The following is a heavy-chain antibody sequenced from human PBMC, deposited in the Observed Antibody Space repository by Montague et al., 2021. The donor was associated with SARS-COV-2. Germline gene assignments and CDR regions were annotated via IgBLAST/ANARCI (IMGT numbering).Heavy chain of an antibody. J-gene: IGHJ5*02. CDR1: GFTFDDYA. CDR3: AKDGSSSWYGWFDP. V-gene: IGHV3-9*01. Sequence: SLRRSCAASGFTFDDYAMHWVRQAPGKGLEWVSGISWNSGSIGYADSVKGRFTISRDNAKNSLYLQMNSLRAEDTALYYCAKDGSSSWYGWFDPWGQGTLVIVSS. D-gene: IGHD6-13*01. CDR2: ISWNSGSI.